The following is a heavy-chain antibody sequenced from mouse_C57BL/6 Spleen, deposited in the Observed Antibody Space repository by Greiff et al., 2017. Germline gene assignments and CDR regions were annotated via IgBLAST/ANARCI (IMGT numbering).Heavy chain of an antibody. D-gene: IGHD1-1*01. Sequence: QVQLQQSGAELVKPGASVKISCKASGYAFSSYWMNWVKQRPGKGLEWIGQIYPGDGDTNYNGKFKGKATLTADKSSSTAYMQLSSLTSEDSAVYFCARRDYYGPYAMDYWGQGTSVTVSS. CDR2: IYPGDGDT. CDR3: ARRDYYGPYAMDY. J-gene: IGHJ4*01. CDR1: GYAFSSYW. V-gene: IGHV1-80*01.